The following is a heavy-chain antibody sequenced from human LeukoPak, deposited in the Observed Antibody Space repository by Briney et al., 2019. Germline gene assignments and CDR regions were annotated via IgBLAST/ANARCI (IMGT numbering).Heavy chain of an antibody. D-gene: IGHD1/OR15-1a*01. CDR3: ARRLRRTHYFDY. Sequence: PSETLSLTCTVSGGSLSGYYWSWIRQPPGKGLEWIGFIYYDGSTNYNPSLESRVSLSVYTSRNQFSLKLSSVTAADTAVYYCARRLRRTHYFDYWGQGTLVTVSS. V-gene: IGHV4-59*08. CDR1: GGSLSGYY. J-gene: IGHJ4*02. CDR2: IYYDGST.